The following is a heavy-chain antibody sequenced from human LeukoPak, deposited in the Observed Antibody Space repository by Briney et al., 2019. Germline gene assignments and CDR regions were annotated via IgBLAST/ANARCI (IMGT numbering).Heavy chain of an antibody. CDR3: ARVPTYCSSTSCYARFDY. CDR1: GYTFTGYY. J-gene: IGHJ4*02. D-gene: IGHD2-2*01. CDR2: INPNSGGT. V-gene: IGHV1-2*02. Sequence: GSVKVSCKASGYTFTGYYMHWVRQAPGQGLEWMGWINPNSGGTNYAQKFQGRVTMTRDTSISTAYMELSRLRSDDTAVYYCARVPTYCSSTSCYARFDYWGQGTLVTVSS.